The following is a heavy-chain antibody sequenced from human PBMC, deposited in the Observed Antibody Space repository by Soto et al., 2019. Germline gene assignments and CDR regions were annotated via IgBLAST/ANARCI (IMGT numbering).Heavy chain of an antibody. CDR1: GDSISRGGFF. Sequence: SETLSLTCSVSGDSISRGGFFWSWIRQHPGEGLEWIGYIYYSGSTYYNPSLKSRVNISVDTSKNHFSLTLGSVTAPDTAVYYCARGAMLRGPGYYYALDVWGQGTTVTV. V-gene: IGHV4-31*03. J-gene: IGHJ6*02. CDR2: IYYSGST. CDR3: ARGAMLRGPGYYYALDV. D-gene: IGHD3-10*01.